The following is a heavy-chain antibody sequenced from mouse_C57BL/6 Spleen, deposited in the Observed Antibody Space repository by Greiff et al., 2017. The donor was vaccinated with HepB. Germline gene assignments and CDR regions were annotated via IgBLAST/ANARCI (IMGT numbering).Heavy chain of an antibody. J-gene: IGHJ3*01. V-gene: IGHV1-64*01. D-gene: IGHD1-1*01. CDR1: GYTFTSYW. Sequence: QVQLQQPGAELVKPGASVKLSCKASGYTFTSYWMHWVKQRPGQGLEWIGMIHPNSGSTNYNEKFKSKATLTVDKSSSTAYMQLSSLTSEDSAVYYCARPLITTVVPFAYWGQGTLVTVSA. CDR3: ARPLITTVVPFAY. CDR2: IHPNSGST.